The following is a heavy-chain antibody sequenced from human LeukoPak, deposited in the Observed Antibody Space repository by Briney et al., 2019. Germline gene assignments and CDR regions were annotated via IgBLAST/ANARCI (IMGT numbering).Heavy chain of an antibody. Sequence: GGSLRLSCAASEFTFRTYSMSWVRQAPGKGLQWVSQISGTGGATWYAGFARDRFTISRDNSKKTLYLQMSGLRVEDTAMYYCVKDPRDTYGTNWFVSWGQGTLLIVSS. CDR2: ISGTGGAT. D-gene: IGHD2-21*01. CDR1: EFTFRTYS. CDR3: VKDPRDTYGTNWFVS. V-gene: IGHV3-23*01. J-gene: IGHJ5*01.